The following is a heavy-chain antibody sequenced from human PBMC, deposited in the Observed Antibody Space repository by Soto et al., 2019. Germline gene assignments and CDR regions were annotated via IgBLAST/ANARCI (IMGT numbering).Heavy chain of an antibody. CDR1: GYTFTSYD. D-gene: IGHD2-15*01. CDR3: AILSEKLGYCSGVSCSYAFDI. Sequence: QVQLVQSGAEVKKPGASVKVSCKASGYTFTSYDINWVRQATGQGLELMGWMNTNSGNTGYAQKFQGRVNMTRNTSISTAYMELSSLRSEDTAVYYCAILSEKLGYCSGVSCSYAFDIWGQGTMVTVSS. J-gene: IGHJ3*02. CDR2: MNTNSGNT. V-gene: IGHV1-8*01.